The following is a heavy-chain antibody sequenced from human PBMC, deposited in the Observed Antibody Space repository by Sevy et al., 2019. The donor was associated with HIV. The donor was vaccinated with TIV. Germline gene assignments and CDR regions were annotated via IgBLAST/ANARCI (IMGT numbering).Heavy chain of an antibody. CDR1: GGSISSGDYY. Sequence: SETLSLTCTVSGGSISSGDYYWSWIRQPPGKGLEWIGYIYYSGSTYYNPSLKSRVTISVDTSKNQFSLRLSAVTAADAAVYYWAGGSRAMAGHGPAYDYWGQGTLVTVSS. CDR3: AGGSRAMAGHGPAYDY. D-gene: IGHD5-18*01. CDR2: IYYSGST. V-gene: IGHV4-30-4*01. J-gene: IGHJ4*02.